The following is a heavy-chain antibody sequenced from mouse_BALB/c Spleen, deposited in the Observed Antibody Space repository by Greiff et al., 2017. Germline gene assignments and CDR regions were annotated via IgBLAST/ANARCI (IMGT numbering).Heavy chain of an antibody. CDR1: GYAFTNYL. V-gene: IGHV1-54*01. J-gene: IGHJ4*01. CDR3: AREYYGRSSDYYAMDY. Sequence: QVQLQQSGAELVRPGTSVKVSCKASGYAFTNYLIEWVKQRPGQGLEWIGVINPGSGGTNYNEKFKGKATLTADKSSSTAYMQLSSLTSDDSAVYFCAREYYGRSSDYYAMDYWGQGTSVTVSS. CDR2: INPGSGGT. D-gene: IGHD1-1*01.